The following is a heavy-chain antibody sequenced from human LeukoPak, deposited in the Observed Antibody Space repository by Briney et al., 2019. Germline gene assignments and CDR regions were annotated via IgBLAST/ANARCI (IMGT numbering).Heavy chain of an antibody. CDR2: IYHSGST. Sequence: PSETLSLTCAVSGNSISSGYYWGWIRQPPGKGLEWIGSIYHSGSTYYNPSLKRRVTISVDTPKNQYSLKLRSVTAADTAVYYCARVRGEDYYIDAWGKGTTVTVSS. CDR3: ARVRGEDYYIDA. D-gene: IGHD3-10*01. J-gene: IGHJ6*03. V-gene: IGHV4-38-2*01. CDR1: GNSISSGYY.